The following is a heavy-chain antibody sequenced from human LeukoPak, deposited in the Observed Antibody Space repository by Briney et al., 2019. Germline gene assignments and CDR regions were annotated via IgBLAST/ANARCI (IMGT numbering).Heavy chain of an antibody. CDR2: IYYSGST. V-gene: IGHV4-59*01. D-gene: IGHD3-3*01. J-gene: IGHJ4*02. Sequence: TSETLSLTCTVSGGSISSYYWSWIRQPPGKGLEWIGYIYYSGSTNYNPPLKSRVTISVDTSKNQFSLKLSSVTAADTAVYYCARCVADFWSGYYLFDYWGQGTLVTVSS. CDR3: ARCVADFWSGYYLFDY. CDR1: GGSISSYY.